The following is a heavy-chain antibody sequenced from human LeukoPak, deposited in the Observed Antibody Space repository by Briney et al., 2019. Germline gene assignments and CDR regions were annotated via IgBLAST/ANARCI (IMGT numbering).Heavy chain of an antibody. CDR3: ARDHPAYSYTSLDV. Sequence: ASVKLSCKAFGYTFISYCISWVRQAPGQGLEWMGWINTYNGDTNYAHKLQGRVAITTDTSTNTLYMELRTLTSDDTAIYFCARDHPAYSYTSLDVWGEGTTVTASS. J-gene: IGHJ6*04. CDR2: INTYNGDT. CDR1: GYTFISYC. V-gene: IGHV1-18*01. D-gene: IGHD2-21*01.